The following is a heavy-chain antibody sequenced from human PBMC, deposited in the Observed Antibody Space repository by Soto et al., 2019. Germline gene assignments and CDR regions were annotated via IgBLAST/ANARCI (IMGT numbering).Heavy chain of an antibody. Sequence: PRLSCAASGFTFSSYGMHWVRQAPGKGLEWVAVIWYDGSNKYYADSMKGRFTISRDNSKNTLYLQINSLRAEDKAVYYCARLQYYYYGMDVWGQGTTVTVSS. J-gene: IGHJ6*02. V-gene: IGHV3-33*01. CDR1: GFTFSSYG. D-gene: IGHD4-4*01. CDR3: ARLQYYYYGMDV. CDR2: IWYDGSNK.